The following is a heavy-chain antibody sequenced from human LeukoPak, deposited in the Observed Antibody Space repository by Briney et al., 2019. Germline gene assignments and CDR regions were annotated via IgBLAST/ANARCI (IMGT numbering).Heavy chain of an antibody. D-gene: IGHD3-3*01. CDR2: INHSGST. J-gene: IGHJ3*02. Sequence: PSETLSLTCAVYGGSFSGYYWSWIRQPPGKGLEWIGEINHSGSTNYNPSLKSRVTISVDTSKNQFSLKLSSVTAADTAVYYCARVARMGGVVKGAFDIWGQGTMVTVSS. V-gene: IGHV4-34*01. CDR3: ARVARMGGVVKGAFDI. CDR1: GGSFSGYY.